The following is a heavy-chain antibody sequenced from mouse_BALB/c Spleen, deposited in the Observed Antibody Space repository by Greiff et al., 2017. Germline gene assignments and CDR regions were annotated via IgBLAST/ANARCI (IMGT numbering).Heavy chain of an antibody. CDR2: IWSGGST. CDR3: ARILRPHYYAMDY. J-gene: IGHJ4*01. CDR1: GFSLTSYG. V-gene: IGHV2-2*02. D-gene: IGHD1-2*01. Sequence: VKLVESGPGLVQPSQSLSITCTVSGFSLTSYGVHWVRQSPGKGLEWLGVIWSGGSTDYNAAFISRLSISKDNSKSQVFFKMNSLQANDTAIYYCARILRPHYYAMDYWGQGTSVTVSS.